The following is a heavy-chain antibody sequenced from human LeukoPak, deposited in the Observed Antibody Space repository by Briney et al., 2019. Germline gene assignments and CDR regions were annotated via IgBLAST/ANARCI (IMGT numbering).Heavy chain of an antibody. CDR1: GGSISSYY. V-gene: IGHV4-59*01. D-gene: IGHD6-19*01. CDR3: AREGGSGWYGGGIDS. CDR2: IYYSGST. Sequence: SETLSLTCTVSGGSISSYYWSWIRQPPGKGLEWIGYIYYSGSTNYNPSLKSRVTISVDTSNNQFSLTLSSVPAAATAVYYCAREGGSGWYGGGIDSWGQGTLVTVSS. J-gene: IGHJ4*02.